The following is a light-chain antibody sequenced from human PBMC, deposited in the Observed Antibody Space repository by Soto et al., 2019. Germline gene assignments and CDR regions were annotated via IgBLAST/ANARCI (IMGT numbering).Light chain of an antibody. V-gene: IGKV1-5*03. CDR3: QQYNSYSLT. Sequence: DIQITQSPSTLSASVGDRVTITCRASQSISVWLAWYQQKPGKAPKLLIYKASSLESGVPSRFGGSGSGTEFTLTISSLQPDDFATYYCQQYNSYSLTFGGGTKVEIK. CDR1: QSISVW. CDR2: KAS. J-gene: IGKJ4*01.